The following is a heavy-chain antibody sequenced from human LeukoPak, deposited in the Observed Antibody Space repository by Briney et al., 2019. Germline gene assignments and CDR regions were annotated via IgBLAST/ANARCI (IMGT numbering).Heavy chain of an antibody. Sequence: ASVKVSCKASGGTFSSYAISWVRQAPGQGLEWMGGIIPIFGTANYAQKFQGRVTITADESTSTAYMELSSLRSEDTAVYYCARVDGGNSGAFDIWGQGTMVTVSS. V-gene: IGHV1-69*13. CDR2: IIPIFGTA. D-gene: IGHD4-23*01. J-gene: IGHJ3*02. CDR3: ARVDGGNSGAFDI. CDR1: GGTFSSYA.